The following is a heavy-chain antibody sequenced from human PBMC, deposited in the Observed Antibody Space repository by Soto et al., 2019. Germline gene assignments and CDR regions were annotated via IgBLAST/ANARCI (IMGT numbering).Heavy chain of an antibody. V-gene: IGHV3-30-3*01. J-gene: IGHJ6*02. CDR1: GFTFSSYA. CDR3: ARDESPTRGYSYGAPGWLRFHCYGMDV. CDR2: ISYDGSNK. Sequence: PGGSLRLSCAASGFTFSSYAMHWVRQAPGKGLEWVAVISYDGSNKYYADSVKGRFTISRDNSKNTLYLQMNSLRAEDTAVYYCARDESPTRGYSYGAPGWLRFHCYGMDVWGQGTTVTVSS. D-gene: IGHD5-18*01.